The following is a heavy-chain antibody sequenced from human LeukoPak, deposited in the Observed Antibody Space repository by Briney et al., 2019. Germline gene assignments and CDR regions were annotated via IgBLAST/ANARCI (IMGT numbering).Heavy chain of an antibody. CDR1: GGPISGYY. CDR3: ARDSAGDYWLDP. J-gene: IGHJ5*02. CDR2: IYYSGRT. D-gene: IGHD7-27*01. Sequence: SETLSLTCTVSGGPISGYYWNWIRQPAGKGLKWIGSIYYSGRTTFNGSLKTRITMSVDTSKNQFSLKLTSVTTADTAVYFCARDSAGDYWLDPWGQGTPVTVSS. V-gene: IGHV4-59*01.